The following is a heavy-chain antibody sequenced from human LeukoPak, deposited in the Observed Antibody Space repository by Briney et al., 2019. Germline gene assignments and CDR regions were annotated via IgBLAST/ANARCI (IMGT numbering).Heavy chain of an antibody. CDR1: GYRFTDDY. V-gene: IGHV1-2*02. CDR3: APTSEAYTSNSNV. Sequence: ASVKVSCKASGYRFTDDYMHWVRQAPGQGLEWMGWINPDSGFTVYAQKFQGRVTMTRDTSISTAYMEVRRLRSDDTAVYYCAPTSEAYTSNSNVWGQGTLVNVSS. J-gene: IGHJ4*02. D-gene: IGHD3-16*01. CDR2: INPDSGFT.